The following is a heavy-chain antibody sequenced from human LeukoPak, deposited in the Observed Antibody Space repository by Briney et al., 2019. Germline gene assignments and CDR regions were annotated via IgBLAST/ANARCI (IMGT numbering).Heavy chain of an antibody. CDR3: ARGPAAGFFDY. CDR2: IYYNGNT. Sequence: SETLSLTCTVSGGSISSGGYFWSWIRQHPGQGLEWIGYIYYNGNTYYNPSLKSRVTMSVDTSKNQFPLKLSSVTAADTAVYYCARGPAAGFFDYWGQGTLVTVS. J-gene: IGHJ4*02. V-gene: IGHV4-31*03. D-gene: IGHD6-13*01. CDR1: GGSISSGGYF.